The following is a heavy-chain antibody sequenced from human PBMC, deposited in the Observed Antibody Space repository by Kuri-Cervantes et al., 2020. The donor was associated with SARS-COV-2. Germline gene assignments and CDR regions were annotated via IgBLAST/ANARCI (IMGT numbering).Heavy chain of an antibody. CDR3: ARDGGLAAAGKFDY. J-gene: IGHJ4*02. V-gene: IGHV3-30-3*01. CDR1: GFTFSSYA. Sequence: GESLKISCAASGFTFSSYAMHWVRQAPGKGLEWVAVISYDGSNKYYADSVKGRFTISRDNSKNTLYLQMNSLRAEDTAVHYCARDGGLAAAGKFDYWGQGTLVTVSS. CDR2: ISYDGSNK. D-gene: IGHD6-13*01.